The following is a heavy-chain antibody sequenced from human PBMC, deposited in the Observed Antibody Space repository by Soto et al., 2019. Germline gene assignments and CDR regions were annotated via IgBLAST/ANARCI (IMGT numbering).Heavy chain of an antibody. CDR3: ATVGNCSITTFKTSYHDNCTDV. J-gene: IGHJ6*02. D-gene: IGHD2-2*03. Sequence: VGTLRLSCAASLLTLNHYSMNYLRHSPGKGLEWVSYISRSGSDIYYADSVKGRLTISRDNAKNSLFLQMNSLRAEDTAVYYCATVGNCSITTFKTSYHDNCTDVWRQGSMGTGSS. V-gene: IGHV3-11*01. CDR1: LLTLNHYS. CDR2: ISRSGSDI.